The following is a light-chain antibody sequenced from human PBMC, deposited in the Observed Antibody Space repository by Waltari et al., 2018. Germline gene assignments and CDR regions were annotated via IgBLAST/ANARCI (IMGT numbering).Light chain of an antibody. CDR2: DVS. V-gene: IGLV2-14*03. CDR1: RSHVGGYNY. Sequence: QSALTQPASVSGSPGQSIPISCTGTRSHVGGYNYVSWYQQHPGKAPKLRIYDVSNRPSGVSNRFSGSKSGNTASLTISGLQAEDEADYYCSSYTSSSTPYVFGTGTKVTVL. J-gene: IGLJ1*01. CDR3: SSYTSSSTPYV.